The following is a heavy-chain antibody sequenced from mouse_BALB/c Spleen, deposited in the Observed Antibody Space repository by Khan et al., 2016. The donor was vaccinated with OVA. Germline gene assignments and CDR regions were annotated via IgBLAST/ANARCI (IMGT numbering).Heavy chain of an antibody. CDR1: GFNIKDTY. Sequence: VQLQQSGADLVKPGAPVKLSCTASGFNIKDTYMHWVKQRPEQGLDWIGRIDPANDNTEYDPKFQAKATITTDSSSNTAYLQLSSLTSEDTAVYYGARGELGADYYAIDYGGQGTSVTVSS. D-gene: IGHD4-1*01. CDR3: ARGELGADYYAIDY. CDR2: IDPANDNT. J-gene: IGHJ4*01. V-gene: IGHV14-3*02.